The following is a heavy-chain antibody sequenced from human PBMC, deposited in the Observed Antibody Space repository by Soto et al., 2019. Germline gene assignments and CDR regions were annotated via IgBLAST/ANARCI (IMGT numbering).Heavy chain of an antibody. CDR3: AAELYSGGSCCSFDI. CDR1: GITFTNSA. Sequence: GASVKVSCKTSGITFTNSAVQWVRHARGQRLEWIGWIVVGGGNTKYAQRVQERINITRDMSTSKAYMELSDLRSEDTAVYYCAAELYSGGSCCSFDIWGQGTMVTVSS. J-gene: IGHJ3*02. D-gene: IGHD1-26*01. CDR2: IVVGGGNT. V-gene: IGHV1-58*01.